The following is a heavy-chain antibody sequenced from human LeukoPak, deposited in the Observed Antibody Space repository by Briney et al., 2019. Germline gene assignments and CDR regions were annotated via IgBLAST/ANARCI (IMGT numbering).Heavy chain of an antibody. V-gene: IGHV3-33*01. CDR2: IWYDGSNK. CDR1: GFTFSSYG. J-gene: IGHJ6*02. CDR3: ARTGIAAAGYSSLRYYYYGMDV. D-gene: IGHD6-13*01. Sequence: GGSLRLSCAASGFTFSSYGMHWVRQAPGKGLEWVAVIWYDGSNKYYADSVKGRFTISRDNSKNTLYLQMNSLRAEDTAVYYCARTGIAAAGYSSLRYYYYGMDVWGQGTTVTVSS.